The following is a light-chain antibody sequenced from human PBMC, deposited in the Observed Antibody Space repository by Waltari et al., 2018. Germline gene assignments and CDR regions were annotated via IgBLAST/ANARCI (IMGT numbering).Light chain of an antibody. Sequence: QSALTQPASVSGSPGQSIIISCTGTSSDAGDDKYVSWYQQHPGKAPKLMIYEVSNRPSGVSDRFSGSKSGNTASLTISGLQADDEAAYYCSSYTTTSTVLFGGGTELTVL. CDR3: SSYTTTSTVL. J-gene: IGLJ2*01. CDR2: EVS. CDR1: SSDAGDDKY. V-gene: IGLV2-14*03.